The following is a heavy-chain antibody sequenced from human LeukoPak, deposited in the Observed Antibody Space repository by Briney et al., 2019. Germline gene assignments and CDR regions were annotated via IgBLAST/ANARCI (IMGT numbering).Heavy chain of an antibody. CDR1: GYTFTSYD. V-gene: IGHV1-8*03. Sequence: GASVKVSCKASGYTFTSYDINWVRQATGQGLEWMGWMNPNSGNTGYSQKFHGRVTITRNPSISTAYMELSSLRSEDTAVYYCARGLKINCSSTSCYLIYWGQGTLVTVSS. J-gene: IGHJ4*02. CDR2: MNPNSGNT. D-gene: IGHD2-2*01. CDR3: ARGLKINCSSTSCYLIY.